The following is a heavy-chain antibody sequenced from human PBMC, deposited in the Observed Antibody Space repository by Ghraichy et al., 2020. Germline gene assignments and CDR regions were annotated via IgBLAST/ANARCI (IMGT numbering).Heavy chain of an antibody. V-gene: IGHV3-21*01. CDR3: ARDPLRFLEWLSLGYYYYYMDV. CDR2: ISSSSSYI. D-gene: IGHD3-3*01. Sequence: GESLNISCAASGFTFSSYSMNWVRQAPGKGLEWVSSISSSSSYIYYADSVKGRFTISRDNAKNSLYLQMNSLRAEDTAVYYCARDPLRFLEWLSLGYYYYYMDVWGKGTTVTVSS. J-gene: IGHJ6*03. CDR1: GFTFSSYS.